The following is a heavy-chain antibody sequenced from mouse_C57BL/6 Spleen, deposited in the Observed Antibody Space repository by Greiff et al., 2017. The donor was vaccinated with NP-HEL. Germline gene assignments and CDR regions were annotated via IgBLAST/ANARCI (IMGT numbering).Heavy chain of an antibody. V-gene: IGHV1-59*01. D-gene: IGHD2-3*01. CDR1: GYTFTSYW. CDR3: ARERENDGYYTFFAY. J-gene: IGHJ3*01. Sequence: QVQLQQPGAELVRPGTSVKLSCKASGYTFTSYWMHWVKQRPGQGLEWIGVIDPSDSYTNYNQKFKGKATLTVDTSSSTAYMQLSSLTSEDSAVYYCARERENDGYYTFFAYWGQGTLVTVSA. CDR2: IDPSDSYT.